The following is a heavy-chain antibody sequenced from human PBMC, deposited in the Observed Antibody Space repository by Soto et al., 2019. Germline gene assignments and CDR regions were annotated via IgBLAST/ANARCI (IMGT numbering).Heavy chain of an antibody. D-gene: IGHD3-3*01. J-gene: IGHJ6*02. V-gene: IGHV3-21*06. CDR2: ISSGSSYI. CDR3: ARTYYDFWSGYPADYYYGMDV. Sequence: GGSLRLSCAASGFTFSSYSMNWVRQAPGKGLEWVSSISSGSSYIYYADSVKGRFTISRDNAKNSLYLQMNSLRAEDTAVYYCARTYYDFWSGYPADYYYGMDVWGQGTTVTVSS. CDR1: GFTFSSYS.